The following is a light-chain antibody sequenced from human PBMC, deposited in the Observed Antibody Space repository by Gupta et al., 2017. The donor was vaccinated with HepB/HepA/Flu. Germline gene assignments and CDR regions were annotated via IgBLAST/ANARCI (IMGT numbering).Light chain of an antibody. Sequence: EIVMTQSPATLSVSPGERATPSCRASQSVSSNLAWYQQKPGQAPRLLIYGASTRATGIPARFSGSGYGTEFTLTISSLQSEEFAVYYCQQYKNGHRSMYTFGQGTKMEIK. V-gene: IGKV3-15*01. CDR1: QSVSSN. J-gene: IGKJ2*01. CDR3: QQYKNGHRSMYT. CDR2: GAS.